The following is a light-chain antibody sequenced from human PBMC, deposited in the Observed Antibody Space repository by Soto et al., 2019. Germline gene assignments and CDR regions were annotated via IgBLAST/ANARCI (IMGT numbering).Light chain of an antibody. CDR3: QQYGSSPPLT. J-gene: IGKJ4*01. CDR2: GAS. V-gene: IGKV3-20*01. Sequence: EIVLTQSPGTLSLSPGERATLSCRASQSVSSSYLAWYQQKPGQGPRLLIYGASSRATGIPDRFSGSGSGTDFTLTISRLEPEEFAVYYCQQYGSSPPLTFGGGTKVEIK. CDR1: QSVSSSY.